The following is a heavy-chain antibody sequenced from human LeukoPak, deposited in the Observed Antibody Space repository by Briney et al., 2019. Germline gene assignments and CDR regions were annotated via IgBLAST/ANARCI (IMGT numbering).Heavy chain of an antibody. CDR3: ARRYSSTHYYYYYYYMDV. CDR1: GGSISSSSYY. CDR2: IYYSGST. V-gene: IGHV4-39*01. D-gene: IGHD6-13*01. Sequence: SETLSLTCTVSGGSISSSSYYWGWIRQPPGKGLEWIGSIYYSGSTYYNPSLKSRVTISVDTSKNQFSLKLSSVTAADTAVYYCARRYSSTHYYYYYYYMDVWGKGTTVTVSS. J-gene: IGHJ6*03.